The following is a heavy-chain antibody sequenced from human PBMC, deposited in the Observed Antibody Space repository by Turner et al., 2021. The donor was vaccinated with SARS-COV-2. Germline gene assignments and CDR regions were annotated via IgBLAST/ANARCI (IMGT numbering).Heavy chain of an antibody. CDR2: ISFDGSNE. V-gene: IGHV3-30-3*01. CDR1: GFTFSVYA. CDR3: ARAYSGSYFGAFDI. D-gene: IGHD1-26*01. Sequence: QVLLVDSGGGVVHPVRSLRLSCAASGFTFSVYAMHWVRQATGKGLEWVDLISFDGSNEYYADSVKGRFTISRDNSKNTLYLQMNSLRAEDTSVYYCARAYSGSYFGAFDIWGQGTMVTISS. J-gene: IGHJ3*02.